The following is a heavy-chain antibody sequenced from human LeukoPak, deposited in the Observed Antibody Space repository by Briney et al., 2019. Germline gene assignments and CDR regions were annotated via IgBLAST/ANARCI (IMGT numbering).Heavy chain of an antibody. CDR1: GYTFTSYG. J-gene: IGHJ4*02. Sequence: SVKVSCKASGYTFTSYGISWVRQAPGQGLEWMGWISAYNGNTNYAQKLQGRVTMTTDPSTSTAYMELRSLRSDDTAVYYCAASNIVVVPAATPPSFDYWGQGTLVTVSS. V-gene: IGHV1-18*01. CDR3: AASNIVVVPAATPPSFDY. CDR2: ISAYNGNT. D-gene: IGHD2-2*02.